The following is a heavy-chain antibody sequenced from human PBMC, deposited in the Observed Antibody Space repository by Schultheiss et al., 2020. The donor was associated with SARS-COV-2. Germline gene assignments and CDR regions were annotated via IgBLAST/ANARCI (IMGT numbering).Heavy chain of an antibody. V-gene: IGHV1-2*02. CDR1: GYTFTGYY. J-gene: IGHJ4*02. D-gene: IGHD6-6*01. CDR3: AREGGYSSSPGVDY. CDR2: INPNSGGT. Sequence: ASVKVSCKASGYTFTGYYMHWVRQAPGQGLEWMGWINPNSGGTNYAQKFQGRVTMTRDTSISTAYMELSRLRSDDTAVYYCAREGGYSSSPGVDYWSQGTLVTVSS.